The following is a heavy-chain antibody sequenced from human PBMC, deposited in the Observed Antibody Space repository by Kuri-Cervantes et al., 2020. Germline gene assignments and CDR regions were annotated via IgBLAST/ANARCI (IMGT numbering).Heavy chain of an antibody. Sequence: GESLKISCAASGFTFSSYEMNWVRQAPGKGLEWVSYITSSGSTIYYADSVKGRFTIARENDRNSLYLQMNSLRAEDTAVYYCARDRFYFYDSSGYYGDAFDFWGQGTVVTVSS. J-gene: IGHJ3*01. V-gene: IGHV3-48*03. CDR1: GFTFSSYE. CDR3: ARDRFYFYDSSGYYGDAFDF. D-gene: IGHD3-22*01. CDR2: ITSSGSTI.